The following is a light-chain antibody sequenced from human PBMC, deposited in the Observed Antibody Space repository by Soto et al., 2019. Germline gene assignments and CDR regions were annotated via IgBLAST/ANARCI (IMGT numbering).Light chain of an antibody. Sequence: EIVLTQVPATLSLSPGERATLSCGASQSVSSSYLAWYQQKPGLAPRLLIYDASSRATAVPDRLSGSGSGADFPLTISRLEPEDFAVYYCQQYGSSPPITLGQGTRLEIK. CDR2: DAS. CDR1: QSVSSSY. J-gene: IGKJ5*01. CDR3: QQYGSSPPIT. V-gene: IGKV3D-20*01.